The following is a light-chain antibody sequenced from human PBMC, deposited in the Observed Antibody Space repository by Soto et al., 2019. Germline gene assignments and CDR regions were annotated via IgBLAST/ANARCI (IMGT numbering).Light chain of an antibody. J-gene: IGLJ1*01. V-gene: IGLV1-40*01. CDR3: QSYDSSLSAYV. Sequence: QPVLTQPPSVSGAPGQRVTISCTGGSSNIGAGFDVHWYQQLPGTAPKLLLYGNSNRPSGVPDRFSGSKSGTSASLAITGLQAEDEADYYCQSYDSSLSAYVFGTGTKLTVL. CDR1: SSNIGAGFD. CDR2: GNS.